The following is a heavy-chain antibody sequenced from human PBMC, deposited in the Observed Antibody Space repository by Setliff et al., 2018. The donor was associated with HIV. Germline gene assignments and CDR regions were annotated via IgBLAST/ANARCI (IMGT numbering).Heavy chain of an antibody. CDR3: VRDWQSLDWGRGGDC. CDR1: GFAFSSLW. D-gene: IGHD3-16*01. V-gene: IGHV3-7*03. J-gene: IGHJ4*02. CDR2: IKQDGSKK. Sequence: GGSLRLSCAASGFAFSSLWMSWVRQAPGRGLECVANIKQDGSKKYYVDSVKGRFTISRDDAKNSLYLQMNSRRAEDTAVYYCVRDWQSLDWGRGGDCWGQGTLVTVSS.